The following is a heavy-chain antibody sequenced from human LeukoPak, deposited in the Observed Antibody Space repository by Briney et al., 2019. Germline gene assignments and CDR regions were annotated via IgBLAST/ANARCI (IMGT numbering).Heavy chain of an antibody. CDR3: ARVAARGTIFGVVTDDAFDI. D-gene: IGHD3-3*01. CDR2: IILSFGTA. V-gene: IGHV1-69*01. Sequence: ASVKVSCKASGGTFSSYAISWVRQAPGQGLEWMGGIILSFGTANYAQKFQGRVTITADESTSTAYMELSSLRSEDTAVYYCARVAARGTIFGVVTDDAFDIWGQGTMVTVSS. CDR1: GGTFSSYA. J-gene: IGHJ3*02.